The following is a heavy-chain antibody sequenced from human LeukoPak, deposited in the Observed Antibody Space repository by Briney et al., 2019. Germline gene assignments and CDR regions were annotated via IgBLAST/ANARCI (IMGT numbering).Heavy chain of an antibody. D-gene: IGHD1-1*01. CDR1: GGSISSSSYY. V-gene: IGHV4-39*07. Sequence: SETLSLTCTVSGGSISSSSYYWGWIRQPPGKGLEWIGSIYYSGSTYYNPSLKSRVTISVDTSKNQFSLKLSSVTAADTAVYYCAREGMPTGWFDPWGQGTLVTVSS. CDR3: AREGMPTGWFDP. J-gene: IGHJ5*02. CDR2: IYYSGST.